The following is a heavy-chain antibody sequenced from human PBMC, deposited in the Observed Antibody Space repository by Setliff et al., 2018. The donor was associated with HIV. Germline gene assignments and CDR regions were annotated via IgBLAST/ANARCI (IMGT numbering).Heavy chain of an antibody. D-gene: IGHD3-22*01. CDR1: GFTFSNYG. Sequence: PGGSLRLSCAASGFTFSNYGMHWVRQAPGKGLEWVAFIRYDGSDKYYADSVKGRFTISRDNSKNTLYLQMNSLRAEDTAVYYCAKGRYYDSSCSPFDYWGQGTLGTVAS. CDR3: AKGRYYDSSCSPFDY. J-gene: IGHJ4*02. CDR2: IRYDGSDK. V-gene: IGHV3-30*02.